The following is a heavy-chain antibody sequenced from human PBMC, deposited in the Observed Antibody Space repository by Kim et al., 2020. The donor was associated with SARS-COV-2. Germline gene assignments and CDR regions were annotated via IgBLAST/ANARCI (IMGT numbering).Heavy chain of an antibody. CDR1: GFRFDDFG. CDR2: ITWNAALR. CDR3: ARDGRGGGSYYSDS. J-gene: IGHJ5*01. V-gene: IGHV3-20*04. Sequence: GGSLRLSCAMSGFRFDDFGMGWVRQCPGKGLEWVAHITWNAALRTYADSVKGRFTISRDSAKNSLYLQMNNLRAEDTALYYCARDGRGGGSYYSDSWGQGTLVTVSS. D-gene: IGHD3-10*01.